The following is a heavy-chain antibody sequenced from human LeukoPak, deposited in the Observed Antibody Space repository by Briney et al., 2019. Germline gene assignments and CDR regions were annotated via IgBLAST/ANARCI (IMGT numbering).Heavy chain of an antibody. Sequence: GRSLRLSCAASGFTFDDYAMHWVRQAPGKGLEWVSGISWNSGSIGYADSVKGRSTISRDNAKNSLYLQMNSLRAEDMALYYCAKDKAAYGDYVPYYFDYWGQGTLVTVSS. CDR3: AKDKAAYGDYVPYYFDY. J-gene: IGHJ4*02. D-gene: IGHD4-17*01. V-gene: IGHV3-9*03. CDR1: GFTFDDYA. CDR2: ISWNSGSI.